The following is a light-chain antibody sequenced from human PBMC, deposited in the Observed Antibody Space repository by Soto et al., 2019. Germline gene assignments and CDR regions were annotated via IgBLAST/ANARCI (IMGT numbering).Light chain of an antibody. Sequence: EIVLTQSPVTLSLSPGERATLSCGASQTVSSGYLAWYLQRPGLAPRLLIYDASSRATGIPDRFSGSGSGTDFSLTISRLEPEDFAVYYCQQYSSSPYTFGQGTKVDIK. J-gene: IGKJ2*01. CDR3: QQYSSSPYT. V-gene: IGKV3D-20*01. CDR2: DAS. CDR1: QTVSSGY.